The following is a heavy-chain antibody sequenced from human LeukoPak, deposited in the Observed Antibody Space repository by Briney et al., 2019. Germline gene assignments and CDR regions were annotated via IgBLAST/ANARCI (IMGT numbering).Heavy chain of an antibody. CDR1: GFNFITSG. V-gene: IGHV3-23*01. Sequence: GGSLRLSCAASGFNFITSGMTWVRQVPGKGLEWVASITSSHITYYGDSVKGRFTISRDNSKNTLYLQMNSLRADDTAVYYCAMKAVPRPRLYDAFDFWGQGTVVTVSS. D-gene: IGHD2-2*02. CDR2: ITSSHIT. CDR3: AMKAVPRPRLYDAFDF. J-gene: IGHJ3*01.